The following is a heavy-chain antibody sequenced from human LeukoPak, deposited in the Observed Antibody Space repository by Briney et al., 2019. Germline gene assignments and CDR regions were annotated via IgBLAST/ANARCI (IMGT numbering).Heavy chain of an antibody. J-gene: IGHJ4*02. D-gene: IGHD3-22*01. CDR3: ARDLYYYDSSGPFDD. Sequence: GASVKVSCKASGYTFTSYAMHWVRQAPGQRLEWMGWINAGNGNTKYSQKFQGRVTIIRDTSASTAYMELSSLRSEDTAVYYCARDLYYYDSSGPFDDWGQGTLVTVSS. CDR1: GYTFTSYA. CDR2: INAGNGNT. V-gene: IGHV1-3*01.